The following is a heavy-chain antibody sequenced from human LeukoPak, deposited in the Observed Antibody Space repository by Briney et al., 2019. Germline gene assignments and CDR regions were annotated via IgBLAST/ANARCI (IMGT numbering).Heavy chain of an antibody. CDR2: ISDSSAM. CDR1: GFTFSTYS. Sequence: GGSLRLSCAASGFTFSTYSMKWVRQAPGKGLEWVAYISDSSAMYYADSVRGRFTISRENDKNSLFLQMNSLRAEDTAVYYCARDGGYSGYDADCWGQGTLVTVSS. V-gene: IGHV3-48*01. J-gene: IGHJ4*02. D-gene: IGHD5-12*01. CDR3: ARDGGYSGYDADC.